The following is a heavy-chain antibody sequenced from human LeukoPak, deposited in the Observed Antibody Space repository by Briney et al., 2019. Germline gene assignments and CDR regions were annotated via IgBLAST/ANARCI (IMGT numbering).Heavy chain of an antibody. CDR1: GFTFSRYS. D-gene: IGHD5-12*01. V-gene: IGHV3-21*01. Sequence: GGSLRLSCAASGFTFSRYSMNWVRQAPGRGLEWVSSISTSSIYIYYADSVKGRFTISRDNAKNSLYLQMNSLRAEDTAVYYCARDKDQYSGYDDGLFDYWGQGTLVTVSS. J-gene: IGHJ4*02. CDR3: ARDKDQYSGYDDGLFDY. CDR2: ISTSSIYI.